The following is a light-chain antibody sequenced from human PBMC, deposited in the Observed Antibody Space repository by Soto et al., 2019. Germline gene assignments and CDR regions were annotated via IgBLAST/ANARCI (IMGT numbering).Light chain of an antibody. Sequence: IVLTQSPAPLSLSPGERANLSCRASPSVGSYLDWYQEKPGQAPRLLIYDASNRATGIPAMFSGSGSGTDFTLTINSLEPEDFAVYYCQQRGNWPPITFGQGTRLEN. CDR3: QQRGNWPPIT. CDR2: DAS. V-gene: IGKV3-11*01. CDR1: PSVGSY. J-gene: IGKJ5*01.